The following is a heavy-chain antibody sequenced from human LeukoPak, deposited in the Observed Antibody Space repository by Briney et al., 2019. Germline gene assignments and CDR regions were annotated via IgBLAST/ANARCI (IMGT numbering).Heavy chain of an antibody. V-gene: IGHV3-48*01. J-gene: IGHJ5*02. CDR2: ISSSSSTI. CDR1: GFIFRTYS. Sequence: PGGSLRLSCAASGFIFRTYSMNWVRQAPGKGREWVSYISSSSSTIYYADSVKGRFTISRDNAKNSLYLQMNSLRAEDTAVYYCATHNWFDPWGQGTLVTVSS. CDR3: ATHNWFDP.